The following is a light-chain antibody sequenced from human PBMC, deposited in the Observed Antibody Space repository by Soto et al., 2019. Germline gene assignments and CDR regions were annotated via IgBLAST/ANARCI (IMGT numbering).Light chain of an antibody. V-gene: IGKV1-5*03. CDR2: KAS. Sequence: DIEVPQAPSTLSGSVGDRVTITCRASQTISSWLAWYQQKPGKAPKLLIYKASTLESGVPSRFSGSGSGTDFTLTISSLQPEDFATYYCQQSYSTPLTFGGGTKVDIK. CDR1: QTISSW. CDR3: QQSYSTPLT. J-gene: IGKJ4*01.